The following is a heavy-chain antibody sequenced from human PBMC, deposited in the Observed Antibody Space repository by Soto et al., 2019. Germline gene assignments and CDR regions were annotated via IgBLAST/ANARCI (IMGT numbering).Heavy chain of an antibody. J-gene: IGHJ4*02. CDR2: IYYSGST. V-gene: IGHV4-59*01. D-gene: IGHD1-26*01. CDR3: AGFSYDGSYPLEAY. CDR1: SSSMKYYS. Sequence: PSETLSLTCSVSSSSMKYYSWSWIRQPPGKGLKWVAYIYYSGSTTYNPSLKSRVTISVDTSKNQLSLELNSVTAADTAVYYCAGFSYDGSYPLEAYWGQGTLVTVSS.